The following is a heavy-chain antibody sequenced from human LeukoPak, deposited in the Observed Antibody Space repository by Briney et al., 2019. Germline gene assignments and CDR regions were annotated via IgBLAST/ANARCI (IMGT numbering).Heavy chain of an antibody. D-gene: IGHD5-12*01. CDR2: INPNSGGT. V-gene: IGHV1-2*02. CDR1: GYTFTGYY. J-gene: IGHJ6*03. Sequence: ASVKVSCKASGYTFTGYYMHWVRQAPGQGLEWMGWINPNSGGTNYAQKFQGRVTMTRDTSISTAYMELSRLRSDDTAVYYCARTTEGYAGGPGYFYYYYMDVWGKGTTVTISS. CDR3: ARTTEGYAGGPGYFYYYYMDV.